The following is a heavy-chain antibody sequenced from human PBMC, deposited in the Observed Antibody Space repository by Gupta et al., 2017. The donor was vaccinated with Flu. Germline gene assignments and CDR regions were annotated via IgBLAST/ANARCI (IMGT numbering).Heavy chain of an antibody. Sequence: QITLKESGPVLVKPTQTLTLTCTFSGFSLSSSGVGVGWIRQPPGKALECLGIIYWDDDNRYSPFLKGRLAGTKDTSKNQVVLSMSNMDPGDTATYYCAHRRGGYDWNDASFDVWGPGTLVTVSS. CDR3: AHRRGGYDWNDASFDV. CDR1: GFSLSSSGVG. D-gene: IGHD1-1*01. V-gene: IGHV2-5*02. CDR2: IYWDDDN. J-gene: IGHJ3*01.